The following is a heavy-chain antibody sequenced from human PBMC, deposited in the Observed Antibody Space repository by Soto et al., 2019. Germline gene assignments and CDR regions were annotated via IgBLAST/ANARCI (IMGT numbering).Heavy chain of an antibody. CDR1: GGSFSGYY. CDR2: FNHSGNT. V-gene: IGHV4-34*01. D-gene: IGHD2-8*02. J-gene: IGHJ4*02. Sequence: QVQLQQWGAGLLKPSETLSLTCAVYGGSFSGYYWTWIRQPPWTGLEWSGEFNHSGNTNYNPSLKSRPTISVDPSKQQSSLKLTSVPAAETAVYYCARDKITGLFDYWGQGTLVTVSS. CDR3: ARDKITGLFDY.